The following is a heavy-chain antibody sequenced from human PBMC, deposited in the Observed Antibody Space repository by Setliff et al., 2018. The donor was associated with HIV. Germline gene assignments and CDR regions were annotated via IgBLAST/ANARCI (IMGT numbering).Heavy chain of an antibody. CDR1: CCPVSSYA. Sequence: ASVKVSCKASCCPVSSYAISWVRQAPGQGREWMGWIPPQRGDPNYAQNLPARVTMTRDPSITTADRELSRRTADDTAVYYGATGRSGREDSCYDDFYMDVWGKGT. CDR3: ATGRSGREDSCYDDFYMDV. J-gene: IGHJ6*03. CDR2: IPPQRGDP. V-gene: IGHV1-2*02. D-gene: IGHD3-10*01.